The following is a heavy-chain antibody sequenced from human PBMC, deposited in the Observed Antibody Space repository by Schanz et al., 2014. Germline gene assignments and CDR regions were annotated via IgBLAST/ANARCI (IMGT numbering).Heavy chain of an antibody. D-gene: IGHD6-13*01. Sequence: QVQLQQWGAGVLKPSETLSLTCAVYGGSLSGYFWSWIRQPPGKGLEWIGDIGHSGNTKDNPSLKSRVPMSVETSKNQCSLNLSSVTAADTAVYYCARGRKQLGSFDYWGPGTLVSVSS. CDR2: IGHSGNT. CDR3: ARGRKQLGSFDY. CDR1: GGSLSGYF. V-gene: IGHV4-34*01. J-gene: IGHJ4*02.